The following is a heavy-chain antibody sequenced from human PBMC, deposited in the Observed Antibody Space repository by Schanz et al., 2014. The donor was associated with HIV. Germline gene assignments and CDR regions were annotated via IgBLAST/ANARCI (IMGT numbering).Heavy chain of an antibody. CDR1: GFTFSHYW. D-gene: IGHD3-10*01. Sequence: EVQLVESGGGLVQRGGSLRLSCVASGFTFSHYWMSWVRQAPGKGLEWVSLISGSGGHTYYADSVKGRFTISRDNSKSTLYLQMNSLRAEDTAVYYCAKDEYYYGSGSYIYFYYGMDVWGQGTTVTVSS. J-gene: IGHJ6*02. V-gene: IGHV3-23*04. CDR2: ISGSGGHT. CDR3: AKDEYYYGSGSYIYFYYGMDV.